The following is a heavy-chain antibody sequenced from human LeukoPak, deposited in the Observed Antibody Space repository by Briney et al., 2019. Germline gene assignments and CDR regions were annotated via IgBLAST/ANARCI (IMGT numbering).Heavy chain of an antibody. D-gene: IGHD3-10*01. CDR3: ARGGLWFGELLAFHDY. CDR2: INWNGGST. V-gene: IGHV3-20*04. J-gene: IGHJ4*02. CDR1: GFTFDDYG. Sequence: GGSLRLSCAASGFTFDDYGMSWVRQAPGKGLEWVSGINWNGGSTGYADSVKGRFTISRDNAKNSLYLQMNSLRAEDTALYYCARGGLWFGELLAFHDYWGQGTLVTVSS.